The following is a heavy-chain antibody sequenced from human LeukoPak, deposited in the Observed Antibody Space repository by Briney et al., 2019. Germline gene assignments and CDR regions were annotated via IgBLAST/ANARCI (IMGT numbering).Heavy chain of an antibody. CDR2: NIPIFGTA. J-gene: IGHJ4*02. CDR3: ARGSGYCSSTSCYLWDY. Sequence: SVKVSCKASGGTFSSFAISWVRQAPGQGLEWMGVNIPIFGTANYAQKFQGRVTITADESASTAYMELSSLRSEDTDVYYCARGSGYCSSTSCYLWDYWGQGTMVTVSS. D-gene: IGHD2-2*03. CDR1: GGTFSSFA. V-gene: IGHV1-69*13.